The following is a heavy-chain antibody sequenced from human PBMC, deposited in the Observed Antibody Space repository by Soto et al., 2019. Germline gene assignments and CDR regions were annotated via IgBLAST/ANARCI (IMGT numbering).Heavy chain of an antibody. CDR2: IYPGDSDT. CDR1: GYSFTSYW. V-gene: IGHV5-51*01. Sequence: GESLKSSCKGSGYSFTSYWIGWVRQMPGKGLELMGIIYPGDSDTRYSPSFQGQVTISADKSISTAYLQWSSLKASDTAMHYCARTAAAGKYYYGMDVWGQGTTVTVSS. J-gene: IGHJ6*02. D-gene: IGHD6-13*01. CDR3: ARTAAAGKYYYGMDV.